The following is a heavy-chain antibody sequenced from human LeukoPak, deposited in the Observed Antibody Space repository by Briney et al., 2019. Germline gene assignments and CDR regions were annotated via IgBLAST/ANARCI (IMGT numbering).Heavy chain of an antibody. V-gene: IGHV3-7*03. D-gene: IGHD6-13*01. CDR3: AREEQQLVRYYFDY. CDR1: GFTFSSYW. Sequence: GGSLRLPCAASGFTFSSYWMSWVRQAPGKGLEWVANIKQDGSEKYYVDSVKGRFTISRDNAKNSLYLQMNSLRAEDTAVYYCAREEQQLVRYYFDYWGQGTLVTVSS. J-gene: IGHJ4*02. CDR2: IKQDGSEK.